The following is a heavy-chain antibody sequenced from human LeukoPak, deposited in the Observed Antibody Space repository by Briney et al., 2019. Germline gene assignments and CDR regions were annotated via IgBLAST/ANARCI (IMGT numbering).Heavy chain of an antibody. Sequence: ASVKVSCKTSGYNFIGYYIHWVRQAPGQGLEWMGWINPNSGDTNYAQKFQGRVTMTRDTPIRTVYMELSRLRSDDTAVYYCARVGVRACFDYWGQGTLVTVSS. CDR3: ARVGVRACFDY. J-gene: IGHJ4*02. CDR1: GYNFIGYY. CDR2: INPNSGDT. V-gene: IGHV1-2*02. D-gene: IGHD3-3*01.